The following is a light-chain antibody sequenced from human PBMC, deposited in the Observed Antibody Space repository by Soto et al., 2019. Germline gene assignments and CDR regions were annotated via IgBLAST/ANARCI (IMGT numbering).Light chain of an antibody. V-gene: IGLV2-8*01. J-gene: IGLJ1*01. Sequence: QSVLTQPPSASGSHGQSVTISCTGTSSDVGGYNFVSWYQQLPGKAPKLMIYEVTKRPSGVPDRFSGSKSGNTASLTVSGLQAEDEADYYCSSFAGTNSRYVFGTGTKVTVL. CDR2: EVT. CDR1: SSDVGGYNF. CDR3: SSFAGTNSRYV.